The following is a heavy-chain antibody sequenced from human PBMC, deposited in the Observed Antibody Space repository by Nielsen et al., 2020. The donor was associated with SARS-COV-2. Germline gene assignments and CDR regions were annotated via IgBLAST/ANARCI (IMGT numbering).Heavy chain of an antibody. Sequence: GESLKISCAASGFTFSSYGMHWVRQAPGKGLEWVAVIWYDGSNKYYADSVKGRFTISRDNSKNTLYLQMNSLRAEDTAVYYCATPRPSYYYDSSGYGWGMDVWGQGTTVTVSS. CDR2: IWYDGSNK. J-gene: IGHJ6*02. CDR1: GFTFSSYG. CDR3: ATPRPSYYYDSSGYGWGMDV. D-gene: IGHD3-22*01. V-gene: IGHV3-30*02.